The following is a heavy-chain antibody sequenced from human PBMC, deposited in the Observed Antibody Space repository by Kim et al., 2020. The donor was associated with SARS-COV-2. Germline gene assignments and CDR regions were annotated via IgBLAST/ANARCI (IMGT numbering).Heavy chain of an antibody. J-gene: IGHJ4*02. CDR2: SDT. V-gene: IGHV5-51*01. Sequence: SDTRYSPSFQGQVTISADKSISTAYLQWSSLKASDTAMYYCARGMGATPRWGQGTLVTVSS. CDR3: ARGMGATPR. D-gene: IGHD1-26*01.